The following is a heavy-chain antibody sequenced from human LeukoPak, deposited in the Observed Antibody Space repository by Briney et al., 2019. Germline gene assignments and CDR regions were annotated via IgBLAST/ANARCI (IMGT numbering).Heavy chain of an antibody. CDR1: GGSISSSSYY. Sequence: SETLSLACTVSGGSISSSSYYWGWIRQPPGKGLEWIGSIYYSGSTYYNPSLKSRVTISVDTSKNQFSLKLSSVTAADTAVYYCARTGYCSSTSCYRRFDPWGQGTLVTVSS. CDR2: IYYSGST. V-gene: IGHV4-39*07. D-gene: IGHD2-2*01. J-gene: IGHJ5*02. CDR3: ARTGYCSSTSCYRRFDP.